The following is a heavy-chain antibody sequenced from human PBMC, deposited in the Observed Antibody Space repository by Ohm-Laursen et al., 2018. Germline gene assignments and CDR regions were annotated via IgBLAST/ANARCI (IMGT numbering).Heavy chain of an antibody. V-gene: IGHV3-48*03. Sequence: GSLRLSCTASGFTFSNYSMNWVRQAPGKGLEWVSYISSSGSTIHYADSVKGRFTISRDNAKNSLYLQMNSLRAEDTAVYHCARDPVRGLTDYWGQGTLVTVSS. CDR1: GFTFSNYS. CDR2: ISSSGSTI. CDR3: ARDPVRGLTDY. J-gene: IGHJ4*02. D-gene: IGHD3-16*01.